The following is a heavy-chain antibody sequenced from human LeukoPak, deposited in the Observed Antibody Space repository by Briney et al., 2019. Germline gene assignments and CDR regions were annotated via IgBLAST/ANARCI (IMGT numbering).Heavy chain of an antibody. V-gene: IGHV3-30-3*01. D-gene: IGHD3-22*01. CDR3: ARGSPLDSSGMSSYMDV. CDR2: ISYDGSNK. Sequence: AGGSLRLSCAASGFTFSSYAMHWVRQAPGKGLEWVAVISYDGSNKYYADSVKGRFTISRDNSKNTLYLQMNSLRAEDTAVYYCARGSPLDSSGMSSYMDVWGKGTTVTVSS. CDR1: GFTFSSYA. J-gene: IGHJ6*03.